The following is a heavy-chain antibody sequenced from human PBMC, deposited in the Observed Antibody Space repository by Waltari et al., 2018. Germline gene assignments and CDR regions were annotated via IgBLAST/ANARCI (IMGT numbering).Heavy chain of an antibody. CDR3: GRSYDFWSGYPLDY. CDR1: GDSINHHY. CDR2: IAYNGRT. V-gene: IGHV4-59*11. Sequence: QVQLQESGPGLVKPSETLSLTCAVSGDSINHHYWNWMRQPPGKELEWIGYIAYNGRTNYNPSLKSRVTISVDTSKTQFSLKLTSVTAADTAVYYCGRSYDFWSGYPLDYWGPGSLVTVSS. J-gene: IGHJ4*02. D-gene: IGHD3-3*01.